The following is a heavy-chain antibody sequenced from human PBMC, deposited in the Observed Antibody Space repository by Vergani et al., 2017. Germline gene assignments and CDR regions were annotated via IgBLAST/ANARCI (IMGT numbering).Heavy chain of an antibody. J-gene: IGHJ6*02. D-gene: IGHD3-22*01. CDR2: IYSGGST. CDR3: ARDRLEYYDSRAYYYYYGMDV. CDR1: GFTVSSNY. V-gene: IGHV3-53*04. Sequence: VQLVESGGGLVQPGGSLRLSCAASGFTVSSNYMSWVRQAPGKGLEWVSVIYSGGSTYYADSVKGRFTISRHNSKNTLYLQMNSLRAEDTAVYYCARDRLEYYDSRAYYYYYGMDVWGQGTTVTVSS.